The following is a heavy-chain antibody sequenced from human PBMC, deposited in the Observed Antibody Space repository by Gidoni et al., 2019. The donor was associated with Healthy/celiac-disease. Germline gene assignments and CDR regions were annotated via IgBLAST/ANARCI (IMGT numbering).Heavy chain of an antibody. J-gene: IGHJ4*02. CDR2: IYYSGST. D-gene: IGHD2-15*01. CDR3: ARHYVRIGYCSGGSCSSFDY. CDR1: GGSISSSSYY. Sequence: QLQLQESGPGLVKPSETLSLTCTVSGGSISSSSYYWGWIRQPPGKGLEWIGSIYYSGSTYYNPSLKSRVTISVDTSKNQFSLKLSSVTAADTAVYYCARHYVRIGYCSGGSCSSFDYWGQGTLVTVSS. V-gene: IGHV4-39*01.